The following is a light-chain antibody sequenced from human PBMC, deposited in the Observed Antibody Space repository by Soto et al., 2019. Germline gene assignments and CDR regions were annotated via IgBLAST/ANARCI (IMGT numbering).Light chain of an antibody. V-gene: IGKV1-39*01. J-gene: IGKJ4*01. CDR2: DAS. CDR1: QSVFNH. CDR3: HQSSSTPLT. Sequence: DVQMTQSPSSLSASLGDRVTITCRASQSVFNHLSCFQQRPGKGPKLLIYDASSIPAGVPSRFSGSGYGTDFTLTISTVQPEDSAIYYCHQSSSTPLTFGGGTRVELK.